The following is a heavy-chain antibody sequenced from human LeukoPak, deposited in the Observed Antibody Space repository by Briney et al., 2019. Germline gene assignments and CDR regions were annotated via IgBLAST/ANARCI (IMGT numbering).Heavy chain of an antibody. V-gene: IGHV4-61*02. J-gene: IGHJ4*02. Sequence: SETLSLTCSVSGVSISSGSYYWSWIRQPAGKGLEWIGRIYTSGSTNYNPSLKSRVTISVDTSKNQFSLKLSSVTAADTAVYYCARISLTGYAPISGYFDYWGQGTLVTVSS. D-gene: IGHD3-9*01. CDR2: IYTSGST. CDR3: ARISLTGYAPISGYFDY. CDR1: GVSISSGSYY.